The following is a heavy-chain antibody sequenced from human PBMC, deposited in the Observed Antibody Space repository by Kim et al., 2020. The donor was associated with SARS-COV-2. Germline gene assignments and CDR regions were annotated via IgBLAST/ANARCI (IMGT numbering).Heavy chain of an antibody. D-gene: IGHD2-21*02. CDR1: GYTLTELS. J-gene: IGHJ4*02. Sequence: ASVKVSCKVSGYTLTELSMHWVRQAPGKGLEWMGGFDPEDGETIYAQKFQGRVTMTEDTSTDTAYMELSSLRSEDTAVYYCATDIVVVTANSGHTPVKGDYWGQGTLVTVSS. CDR2: FDPEDGET. CDR3: ATDIVVVTANSGHTPVKGDY. V-gene: IGHV1-24*01.